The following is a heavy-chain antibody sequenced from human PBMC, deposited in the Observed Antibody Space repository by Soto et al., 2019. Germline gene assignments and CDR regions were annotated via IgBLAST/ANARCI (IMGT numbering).Heavy chain of an antibody. Sequence: SRASGYTFTSHYRHWVRQAPGQGLEWMGMIDPSGGATTYAQKFQGRVTITRDTSTTTVYMELSSLRPEDTAVYSCSRGLWQWLFDYWGQGTLVTVSS. CDR1: GYTFTSHY. CDR3: SRGLWQWLFDY. CDR2: IDPSGGAT. D-gene: IGHD6-19*01. V-gene: IGHV1-46*03. J-gene: IGHJ4*02.